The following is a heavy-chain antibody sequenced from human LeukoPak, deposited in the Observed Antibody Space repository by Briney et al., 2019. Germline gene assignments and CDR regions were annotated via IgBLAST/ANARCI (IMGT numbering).Heavy chain of an antibody. CDR1: GGSFSGHY. J-gene: IGHJ5*02. CDR3: AGYCSGGSCYQLGFDP. V-gene: IGHV4-34*01. D-gene: IGHD2-15*01. Sequence: SETLSLTCAVYGGSFSGHYWNWIRQPPGKGLEWIGEIKHSGIRNYNPSLKSRVTISLDTSKNQFSLKLSSVTAADTAVYYCAGYCSGGSCYQLGFDPWGQGTLVTVSS. CDR2: IKHSGIR.